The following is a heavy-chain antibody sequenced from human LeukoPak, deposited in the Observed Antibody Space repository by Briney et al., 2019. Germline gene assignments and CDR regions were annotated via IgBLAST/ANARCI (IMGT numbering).Heavy chain of an antibody. CDR3: AKTVVILYYFDY. D-gene: IGHD3-22*01. CDR2: ISATGGGA. V-gene: IGHV3-23*01. CDR1: GFTFKNFA. Sequence: PGESLRLSCAASGFTFKNFAMTWVRQAPGKGLEWVSTISATGGGAYYADSVKGRFTISRDNSKDTLSLQMNSLRAEDTAVYYCAKTVVILYYFDYWGQGTLVTVSS. J-gene: IGHJ4*02.